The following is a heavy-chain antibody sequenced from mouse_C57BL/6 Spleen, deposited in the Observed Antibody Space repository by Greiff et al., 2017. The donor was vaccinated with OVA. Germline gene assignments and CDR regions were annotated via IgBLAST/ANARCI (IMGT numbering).Heavy chain of an antibody. J-gene: IGHJ4*01. CDR2: INYDGSST. Sequence: EVQVVESEGGLVQPGSSMKLSCTASGFTFSDYYMAWVRQVPEKGLEWVANINYDGSSTYYLDSLKSRFIISRDNAKNILYLQMSSLKSEDTATYYCAREGPILGDYAMDYWGQGTSVTVSS. V-gene: IGHV5-16*01. CDR3: AREGPILGDYAMDY. CDR1: GFTFSDYY. D-gene: IGHD3-3*01.